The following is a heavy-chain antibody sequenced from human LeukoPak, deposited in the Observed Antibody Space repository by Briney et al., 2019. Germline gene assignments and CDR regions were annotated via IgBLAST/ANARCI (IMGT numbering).Heavy chain of an antibody. CDR2: IYTSGST. V-gene: IGHV4-4*07. Sequence: SETLSLTCTVSGSSISSYYWSWIRQPAGKGLEWIGRIYTSGSTNYNPSLKSRVTMSVDTSKNQFSLKLSSVTAADTAVYYCARDWARYCSSTSCYYYYMDVWGKGTTVTVSS. CDR3: ARDWARYCSSTSCYYYYMDV. CDR1: GSSISSYY. J-gene: IGHJ6*03. D-gene: IGHD2-2*01.